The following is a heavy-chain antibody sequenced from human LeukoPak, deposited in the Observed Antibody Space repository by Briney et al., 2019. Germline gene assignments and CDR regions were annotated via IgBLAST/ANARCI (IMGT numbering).Heavy chain of an antibody. CDR1: GFIFSHNG. V-gene: IGHV3-30*18. Sequence: PGGSLRLSCAVSGFIFSHNGMHWVRQAPGKGLQWVAVISYDGSNKYYADSVKGRFTISRDNSKNILYLQMNRLTAEDTAVYYCAKDWPYGRGWHYFDYWGQGTLVTVSS. CDR3: AKDWPYGRGWHYFDY. D-gene: IGHD6-19*01. CDR2: ISYDGSNK. J-gene: IGHJ4*02.